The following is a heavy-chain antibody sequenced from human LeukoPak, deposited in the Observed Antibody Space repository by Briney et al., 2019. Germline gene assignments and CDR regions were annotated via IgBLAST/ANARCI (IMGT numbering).Heavy chain of an antibody. D-gene: IGHD4-17*01. CDR2: IHGNDGST. CDR1: GFRFSNYA. CDR3: AKARRVGDYTPFDY. J-gene: IGHJ4*02. V-gene: IGHV3-23*01. Sequence: GRSLRLSCAASGFRFSNYAMTWVRQAPGKGLEWVSSIHGNDGSTYYADSVRGRFTISRDNSKNTLYLQVNSLTAEDTAVYSCAKARRVGDYTPFDYLGQGTLVTVSS.